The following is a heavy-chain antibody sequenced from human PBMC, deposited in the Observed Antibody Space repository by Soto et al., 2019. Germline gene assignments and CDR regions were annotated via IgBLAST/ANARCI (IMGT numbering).Heavy chain of an antibody. CDR2: IFSNDEK. CDR1: GFSLSNARMG. Sequence: QVTLKESGPVLVKPTETVTLTCTVSGFSLSNARMGVSWIRQPPGKALEWLAHIFSNDEKSYSTSLKSRLTISKDTSKSQVVLTMTNMDPVDTATYYCARIRRLLCFGEVTYGMDVWGQGTTVTVSS. D-gene: IGHD3-10*01. CDR3: ARIRRLLCFGEVTYGMDV. J-gene: IGHJ6*02. V-gene: IGHV2-26*01.